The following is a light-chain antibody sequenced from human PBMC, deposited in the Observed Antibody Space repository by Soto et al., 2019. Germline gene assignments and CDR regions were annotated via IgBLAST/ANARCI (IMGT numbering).Light chain of an antibody. Sequence: DIQMTQSPSSLSASVGDRVSITCRASQGISTYLAWFQQKPGKAPKSLMYAASSLQSGVPSKFNGSGSGTDFTLTISSLQPEDFLIYYCQQYISYPLFGPGTKVDIK. J-gene: IGKJ3*01. V-gene: IGKV1-16*02. CDR1: QGISTY. CDR2: AAS. CDR3: QQYISYPL.